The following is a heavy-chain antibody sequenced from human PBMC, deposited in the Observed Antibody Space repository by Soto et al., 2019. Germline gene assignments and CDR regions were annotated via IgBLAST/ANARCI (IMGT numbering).Heavy chain of an antibody. Sequence: EASVKVSCKASGYTFTSFYIHWVRQAPGQGLEWMGIINPSGGITSYAQKIQGRVLMTRDTSTSTVYMELSSLRYDDTAVYYCARGSYSGYDSVREEYFQHWGQGTLVTVSS. J-gene: IGHJ1*01. V-gene: IGHV1-46*01. D-gene: IGHD5-12*01. CDR3: ARGSYSGYDSVREEYFQH. CDR1: GYTFTSFY. CDR2: INPSGGIT.